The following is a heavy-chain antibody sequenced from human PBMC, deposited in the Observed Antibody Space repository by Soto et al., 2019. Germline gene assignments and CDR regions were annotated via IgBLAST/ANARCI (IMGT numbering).Heavy chain of an antibody. CDR3: ARDPEYYYDSSGYSPFDY. CDR2: INSDGSST. J-gene: IGHJ4*02. D-gene: IGHD3-22*01. Sequence: EVQLVESGGGLVQPGGSLRLSCAASGFTFSSYWMHWVRQAPGKGLVWVSRINSDGSSTSYADSVKGRFTISRDNAKNTLYLQMNSLRAEDTAVYYCARDPEYYYDSSGYSPFDYWGQGTLVTVSS. CDR1: GFTFSSYW. V-gene: IGHV3-74*01.